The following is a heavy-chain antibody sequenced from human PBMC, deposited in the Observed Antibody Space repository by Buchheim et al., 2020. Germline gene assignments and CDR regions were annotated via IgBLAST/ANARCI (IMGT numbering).Heavy chain of an antibody. D-gene: IGHD6-19*01. Sequence: QVQLVESGGGVVQPGRSLRLSCAASGFTFSTYGMHWVRQAPGKGLEWVAVISYDGSHKYYADSVKGRFTISSDNSKNTLALQMNSLRAEDTAVYYCAKASSGWLVLDYWGQGTL. CDR1: GFTFSTYG. V-gene: IGHV3-30*18. CDR3: AKASSGWLVLDY. J-gene: IGHJ4*02. CDR2: ISYDGSHK.